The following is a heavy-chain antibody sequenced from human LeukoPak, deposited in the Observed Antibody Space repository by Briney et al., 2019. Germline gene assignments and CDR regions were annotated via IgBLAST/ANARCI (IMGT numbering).Heavy chain of an antibody. CDR1: GFTFDDYA. D-gene: IGHD7-27*01. Sequence: LRLSCAASGFTFDDYAMHWVRQAPGKGLEWIGYIYYSGSTNYNPSLKSRVTISVDTSKNQFSLKLSSVTAADTAVYYCAQLSWGSQDYWGQGTLVTVSS. CDR2: IYYSGST. V-gene: IGHV4-59*08. J-gene: IGHJ4*02. CDR3: AQLSWGSQDY.